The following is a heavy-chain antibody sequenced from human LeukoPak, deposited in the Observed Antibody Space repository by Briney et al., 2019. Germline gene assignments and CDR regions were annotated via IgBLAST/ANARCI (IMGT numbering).Heavy chain of an antibody. V-gene: IGHV5-10-1*01. D-gene: IGHD3-10*01. J-gene: IGHJ5*02. CDR3: ARPPPLLWFGELLFHTNWFDP. Sequence: GESLKISCKGSGYSFTSYWISWVRQMPGKGLEWMGRIDPSDSYTNYSPSFQGPVTISADKSISTAYLQWSSLKASDTAMYYCARPPPLLWFGELLFHTNWFDPWGQGTLVTVSS. CDR2: IDPSDSYT. CDR1: GYSFTSYW.